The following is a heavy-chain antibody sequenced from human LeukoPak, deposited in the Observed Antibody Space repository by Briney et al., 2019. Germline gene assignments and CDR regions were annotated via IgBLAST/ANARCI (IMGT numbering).Heavy chain of an antibody. D-gene: IGHD3-10*01. Sequence: SETLSLTCAVYGGSFSGYYWSWIRQPPGKGLEWIGEINHSGSTNYNPSLKSRVTISVDTSKNQFSLKLSSVTAADTAVYYCARGRSGVRPHYYYYYMDVWGKGTTVTVSS. J-gene: IGHJ6*03. CDR3: ARGRSGVRPHYYYYYMDV. CDR2: INHSGST. CDR1: GGSFSGYY. V-gene: IGHV4-34*01.